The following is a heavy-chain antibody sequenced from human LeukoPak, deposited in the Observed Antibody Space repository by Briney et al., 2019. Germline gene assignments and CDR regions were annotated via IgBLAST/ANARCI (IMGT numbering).Heavy chain of an antibody. CDR1: GYTFTSYD. CDR2: MNPNSGNT. V-gene: IGHV1-8*01. CDR3: ARVITNGDYYYYMDV. Sequence: ASVKVSCKASGYTFTSYDINWVRQATGQGLEWMGWMNPNSGNTGYAQKFRGRVTMARNTSISTAYMELSSLRSEDTAVYYCARVITNGDYYYYMDVWGKGTTVTVSS. D-gene: IGHD3-16*01. J-gene: IGHJ6*03.